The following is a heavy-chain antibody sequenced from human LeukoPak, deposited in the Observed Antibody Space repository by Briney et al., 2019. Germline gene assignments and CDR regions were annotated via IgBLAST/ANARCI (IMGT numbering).Heavy chain of an antibody. CDR1: EFTFSIYW. CDR2: INQGGSEK. D-gene: IGHD3-16*01. J-gene: IGHJ4*02. Sequence: PGGSLRLSCAASEFTFSIYWMSWVRQAPGKGLEWVANINQGGSEKYYVDSVKGRFTISRDNAKNSLYLQMNNLRADDTAVCYCARENSGGSAFDYWGQGTLVTVSS. CDR3: ARENSGGSAFDY. V-gene: IGHV3-7*01.